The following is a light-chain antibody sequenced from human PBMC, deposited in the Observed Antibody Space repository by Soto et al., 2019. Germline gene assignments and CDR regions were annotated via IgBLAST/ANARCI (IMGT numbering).Light chain of an antibody. CDR1: QGISSA. J-gene: IGKJ5*01. V-gene: IGKV1-13*02. CDR3: QQLKTYPFT. Sequence: AIQLTQSPSSLSASVGDRVSITCRASQGISSALAWYQHKPGKAPKILIYDASSLQSGVPSRFSGSESGTECTLTISSLQPEDFATYYCQQLKTYPFTFGQGTRLGIK. CDR2: DAS.